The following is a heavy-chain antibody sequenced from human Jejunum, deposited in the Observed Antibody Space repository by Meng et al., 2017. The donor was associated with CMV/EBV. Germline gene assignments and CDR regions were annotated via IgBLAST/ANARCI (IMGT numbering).Heavy chain of an antibody. Sequence: VSGGSFGGYYGGCSRQPPGKGLEWIESIDYSRSPKYNPSLKSRLTISLDTSTSRFSLKLRSVIAADTAVYYCARGWGTTSPWDNWGQGTLVTVSS. J-gene: IGHJ4*02. CDR1: GGSFGGYY. V-gene: IGHV4-59*01. D-gene: IGHD3-16*01. CDR3: ARGWGTTSPWDN. CDR2: IDYSRSP.